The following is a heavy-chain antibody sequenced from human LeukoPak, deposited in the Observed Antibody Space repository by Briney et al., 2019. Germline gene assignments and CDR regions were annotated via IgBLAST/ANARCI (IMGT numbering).Heavy chain of an antibody. V-gene: IGHV4-59*08. D-gene: IGHD5-24*01. J-gene: IGHJ2*01. CDR3: ARQRSQFLLPSADWYFDL. CDR1: GDSIGSFY. CDR2: ISYSGDA. Sequence: PSETLSLTCTVSGDSIGSFYWSWLRQPPGKGLEWIGHISYSGDANYNPSLKSRVSLSVDTSKNQFSLRLTSVTAADTAVYFCARQRSQFLLPSADWYFDLWGRGTLVTVSS.